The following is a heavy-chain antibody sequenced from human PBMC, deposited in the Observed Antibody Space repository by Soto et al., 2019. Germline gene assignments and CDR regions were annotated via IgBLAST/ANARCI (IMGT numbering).Heavy chain of an antibody. V-gene: IGHV4-59*08. D-gene: IGHD5-12*01. Sequence: SETLSLTCTVSGGSIISYYWSWIRQPPGKGLEWIGYIYYSGSTNYNPSLKSRVTISVDTSKNQFSLKLSSVTAADTAVYYCARLGGYKSFDYWGQGTLVTVSS. CDR2: IYYSGST. J-gene: IGHJ4*02. CDR3: ARLGGYKSFDY. CDR1: GGSIISYY.